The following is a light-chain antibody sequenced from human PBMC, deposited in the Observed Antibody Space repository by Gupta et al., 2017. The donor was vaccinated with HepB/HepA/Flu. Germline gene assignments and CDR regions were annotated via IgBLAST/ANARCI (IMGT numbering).Light chain of an antibody. Sequence: DIQMTQSPSSLSASVGDRVTITCRASQSISSYLNWYQQKPGKAPKLLIYAASSWQSGVTSRFSGSGYGKDLTLTISSRQPEDFATYYCQQNYSNLTWTFGEGTKVEIK. CDR3: QQNYSNLTWT. CDR1: QSISSY. CDR2: AAS. J-gene: IGKJ1*01. V-gene: IGKV1-39*01.